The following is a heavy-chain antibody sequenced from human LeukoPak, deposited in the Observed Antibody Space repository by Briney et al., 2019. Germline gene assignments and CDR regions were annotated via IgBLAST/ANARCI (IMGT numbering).Heavy chain of an antibody. CDR1: GGSFNGYY. CDR3: ARRAGLHSLDY. Sequence: PAETLSLSCAVYGGSFNGYYWSWIRQPPGKGLEWIGVIYHSGSINYNPSLNSRVITSVDTSMNQFSLRLSSVSAADTALYCCARRAGLHSLDYWDQGTLVTVSS. D-gene: IGHD5/OR15-5a*01. V-gene: IGHV4-34*01. J-gene: IGHJ4*02. CDR2: IYHSGSI.